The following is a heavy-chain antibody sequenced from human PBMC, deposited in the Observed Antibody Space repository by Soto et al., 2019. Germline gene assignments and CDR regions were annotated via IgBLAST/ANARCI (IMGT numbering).Heavy chain of an antibody. V-gene: IGHV3-11*01. CDR3: ARDFDADSQTDYY. CDR1: GFIFSDYY. J-gene: IGHJ4*02. CDR2: ISGNGRII. Sequence: PGGSLRLSCATSGFIFSDYYMHWIRQAPGKGLEWISYISGNGRIIQYADSAKGRFTISRDNAQNSLYLQMNSLRAEDTALYFCARDFDADSQTDYYWGQGTLVTVSS. D-gene: IGHD4-17*01.